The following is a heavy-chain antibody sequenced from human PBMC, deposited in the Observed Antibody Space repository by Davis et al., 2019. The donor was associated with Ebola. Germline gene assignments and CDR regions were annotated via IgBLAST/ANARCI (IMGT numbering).Heavy chain of an antibody. Sequence: SCAASGFTFSSYGMHWVRQAPGQGLEWVAVISYDGSNKYYADSVKGRFTIPRDNAKNSLYLQMNSLRSEDTDVYYCAAGVRRVTRFDPWGQGTLVTVSS. D-gene: IGHD3-10*01. CDR1: GFTFSSYG. J-gene: IGHJ5*02. V-gene: IGHV3-33*05. CDR3: AAGVRRVTRFDP. CDR2: ISYDGSNK.